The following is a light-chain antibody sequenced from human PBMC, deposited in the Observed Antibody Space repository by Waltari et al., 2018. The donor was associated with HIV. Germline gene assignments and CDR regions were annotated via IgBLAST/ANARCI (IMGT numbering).Light chain of an antibody. CDR3: HSWDTNNVQV. Sequence: SFELIQPPSVSVSPGQTAALTCPGDTLGSNYACWFQQKPGQSPVLVISQDSKRPSGIPERFSGAKSGNTATLTISGTQAMDEADYYCHSWDTNNVQVFGGGTKLTVL. CDR2: QDS. CDR1: TLGSNY. J-gene: IGLJ3*02. V-gene: IGLV3-1*01.